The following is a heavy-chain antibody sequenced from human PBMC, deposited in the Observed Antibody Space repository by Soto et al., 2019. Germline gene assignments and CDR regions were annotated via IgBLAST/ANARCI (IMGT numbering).Heavy chain of an antibody. V-gene: IGHV4-59*08. Sequence: QVHLQESGPGLVKPSETLSLTCAVSGGSISGYSWSWIRQPPGKGLEWIGNIHYTGGTNYNPSLTSRLTISLDTSKIQSSLHLTSVTAADTAIYYCSRRTKLGPSWYSDCWGEGTLVTVST. CDR1: GGSISGYS. CDR2: IHYTGGT. D-gene: IGHD3-10*01. CDR3: SRRTKLGPSWYSDC. J-gene: IGHJ4*02.